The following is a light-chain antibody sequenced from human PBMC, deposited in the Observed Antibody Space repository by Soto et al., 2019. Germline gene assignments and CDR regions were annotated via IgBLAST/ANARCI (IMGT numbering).Light chain of an antibody. CDR3: QHFGNFPIT. J-gene: IGKJ4*01. V-gene: IGKV1D-13*01. CDR2: DAS. CDR1: QGISSA. Sequence: AIQLTQSPSSLSASVGDRVTITCRASQGISSALAWYQQKPGKSPKLLIYDASILESGVTSRFSGSGSGTDFTLNISSLQPEDFATYFCQHFGNFPITVAGGTKGDIK.